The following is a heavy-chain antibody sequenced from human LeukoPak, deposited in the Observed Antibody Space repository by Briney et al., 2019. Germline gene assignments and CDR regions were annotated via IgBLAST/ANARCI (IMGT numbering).Heavy chain of an antibody. D-gene: IGHD6-19*01. Sequence: GGSLRLSCAASGFTFGDYTFYWVRQAPGKGLEWVSLISWNGGSTFYGDSVRGRFTISRDNSKNSLYLQMNSMRTEDTALYFCAREGSSSGFFDYWGQGTLVTVSS. V-gene: IGHV3-43*01. J-gene: IGHJ4*02. CDR3: AREGSSSGFFDY. CDR2: ISWNGGST. CDR1: GFTFGDYT.